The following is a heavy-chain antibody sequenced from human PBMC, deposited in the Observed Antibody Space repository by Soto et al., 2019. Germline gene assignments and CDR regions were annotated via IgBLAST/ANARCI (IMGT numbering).Heavy chain of an antibody. D-gene: IGHD6-13*01. CDR2: ISSSSRYI. CDR3: ARDKPGYTSSWPLVFDY. V-gene: IGHV3-21*01. CDR1: GVTCNSSS. Sequence: GWALRLSCAASGVTCNSSSMNWVRQAPGKGLEWVSSISSSSRYIYYADSMKGRFTISRDNAKKSLYLQVDSLRAEDTAVYYCARDKPGYTSSWPLVFDYWGLGTLVTGSS. J-gene: IGHJ4*02.